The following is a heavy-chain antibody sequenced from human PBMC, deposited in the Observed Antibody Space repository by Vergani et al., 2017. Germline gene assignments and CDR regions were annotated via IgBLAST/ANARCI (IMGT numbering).Heavy chain of an antibody. CDR3: ARDRHYYGSGSYYKLGDY. J-gene: IGHJ4*02. CDR1: GYTFTSYG. CDR2: ISAYNGNT. D-gene: IGHD3-10*01. Sequence: QVQLVQSGAEVKKPGASVKVSCKASGYTFTSYGISWVRQAPGQGLEWMGWISAYNGNTNYAQKLQGRVTMTTDTSTSTAYMELRSLRSDDTAVYYCARDRHYYGSGSYYKLGDYWGQGTLVTVSS. V-gene: IGHV1-18*04.